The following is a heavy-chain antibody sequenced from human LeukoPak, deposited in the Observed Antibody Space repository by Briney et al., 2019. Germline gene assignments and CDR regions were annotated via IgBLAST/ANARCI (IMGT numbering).Heavy chain of an antibody. CDR2: INPNSGGT. Sequence: GASVKVSCKASGYTFTGYDMHWVRQAPGQGLEWMGWINPNSGGTNYAQKVQGRVTMTRDTSISTAYMELSRLRSDDTAVYYCARGTAYGDYSEYFQHWGQGTLVTVSS. V-gene: IGHV1-2*02. CDR3: ARGTAYGDYSEYFQH. CDR1: GYTFTGYD. J-gene: IGHJ1*01. D-gene: IGHD4-17*01.